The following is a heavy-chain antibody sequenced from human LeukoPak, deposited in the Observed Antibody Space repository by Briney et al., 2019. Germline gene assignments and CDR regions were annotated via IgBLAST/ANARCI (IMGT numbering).Heavy chain of an antibody. J-gene: IGHJ4*02. CDR1: GGSISSYY. CDR2: IYYSGST. CDR3: AVGYSSGWYGY. V-gene: IGHV4-59*08. D-gene: IGHD6-19*01. Sequence: SETLSLTYTVSGGSISSYYWSWIRQPPGKGLEWIGYIYYSGSTNYNPSLKSRVTISVDTSKNQFSLKLSSVTAADTAVYYCAVGYSSGWYGYWGQGTLVTVSS.